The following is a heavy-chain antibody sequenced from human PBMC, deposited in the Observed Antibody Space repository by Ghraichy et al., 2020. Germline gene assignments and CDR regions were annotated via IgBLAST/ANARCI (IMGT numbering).Heavy chain of an antibody. Sequence: LSLTCAASGFTFSSYAMTWVRQAPGKGLEWVSDISGSGGNKKYADSVKGRFTISRDNSKNTLYLQMNSLRAEDTAVYFCGKRPNYYTAVGFYGDYWGQGTLVTVSS. V-gene: IGHV3-23*01. CDR1: GFTFSSYA. D-gene: IGHD3-22*01. CDR2: ISGSGGNK. J-gene: IGHJ1*01. CDR3: GKRPNYYTAVGFYGDY.